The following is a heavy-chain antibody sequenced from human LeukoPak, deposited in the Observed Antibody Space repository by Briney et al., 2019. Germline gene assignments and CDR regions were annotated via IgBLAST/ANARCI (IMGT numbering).Heavy chain of an antibody. CDR1: GFTVSSNY. Sequence: GGSLRLSCAASGFTVSSNYMSWVRQAPGKGLEWVSVIYSGGSTYYADSVKGRFTISRDNSKNTLYLQMNSLRAEDTAVYYCARVGGYGSGSYYNRWDFDYWGQGTLVTVSS. J-gene: IGHJ4*02. V-gene: IGHV3-66*01. D-gene: IGHD3-10*01. CDR2: IYSGGST. CDR3: ARVGGYGSGSYYNRWDFDY.